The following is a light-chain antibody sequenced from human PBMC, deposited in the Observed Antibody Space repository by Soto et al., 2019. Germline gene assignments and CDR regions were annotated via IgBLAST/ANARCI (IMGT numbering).Light chain of an antibody. CDR1: QSVSSY. Sequence: EIVLTQSPATLSLSAGERATLXXRASQSVSSYLAWYQQKPGQAPRLLIYDASNRATGIPARFSGSWSGTDFTLTISSLEPEDFAVYYCQQRSNWPTFGQGTRLEIK. CDR2: DAS. J-gene: IGKJ5*01. V-gene: IGKV3-11*01. CDR3: QQRSNWPT.